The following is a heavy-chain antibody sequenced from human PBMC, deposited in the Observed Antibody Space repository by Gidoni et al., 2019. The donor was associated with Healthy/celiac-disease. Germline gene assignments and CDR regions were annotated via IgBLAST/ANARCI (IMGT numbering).Heavy chain of an antibody. D-gene: IGHD3-22*01. V-gene: IGHV1-2*02. CDR3: ARNVYYYDSSGYYYYYYMDV. CDR2: INPNIGGT. Sequence: QVQLVQSGAEVKKPGASVKVSCKASGYTFTGYYMHWVRQAPGQGLEWMGWINPNIGGTNYAQKFQGRVTMTRDTSISTAYMELSRLRSDDTAVYYCARNVYYYDSSGYYYYYYMDVWGKGTTVTVSS. J-gene: IGHJ6*03. CDR1: GYTFTGYY.